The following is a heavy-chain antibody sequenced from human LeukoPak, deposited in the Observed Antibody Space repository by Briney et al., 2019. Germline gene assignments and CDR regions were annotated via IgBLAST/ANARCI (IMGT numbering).Heavy chain of an antibody. J-gene: IGHJ5*02. CDR1: GFRFSDYT. D-gene: IGHD3-16*01. V-gene: IGHV3-23*01. Sequence: PGGSLRLSCAASGFRFSDYTMTWVRQAPGKGPEWVSAIGGRGGSTYYADSLGGRFTISRDNSKDMLYPQMNSLKVEDTATYYCGKEGGAWGQGTKVTVSS. CDR2: IGGRGGST. CDR3: GKEGGA.